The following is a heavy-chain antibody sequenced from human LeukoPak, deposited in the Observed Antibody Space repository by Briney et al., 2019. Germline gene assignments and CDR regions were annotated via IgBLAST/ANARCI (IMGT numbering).Heavy chain of an antibody. D-gene: IGHD3-10*01. CDR2: IFPNSGAT. CDR1: GYTFTGYY. CDR3: ARDGDLWFGGYYMDV. Sequence: ASVKVSCKAAGYTFTGYYMHWVRQAPGQGLEWMGWIFPNSGATNYAQKFQGRVAMTRDTSISTAYMELSRLRSDDTAVYYCARDGDLWFGGYYMDVWGKGTTVTISS. V-gene: IGHV1-2*02. J-gene: IGHJ6*03.